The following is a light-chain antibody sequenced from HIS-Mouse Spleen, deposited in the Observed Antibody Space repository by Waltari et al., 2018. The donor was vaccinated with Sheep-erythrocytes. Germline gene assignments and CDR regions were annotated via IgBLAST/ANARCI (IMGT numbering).Light chain of an antibody. Sequence: QSALTQPPSASGSPGQSVTISCTGTSSDVGGYNYVSWYQQHPGKAPKLMIYDVSKRPSGVPDRFSGPKSCNTASLTISGLQAEDEADYYCCSYAGSYTLVFGGGTKLTVL. CDR1: SSDVGGYNY. CDR3: CSYAGSYTLV. J-gene: IGLJ2*01. CDR2: DVS. V-gene: IGLV2-11*01.